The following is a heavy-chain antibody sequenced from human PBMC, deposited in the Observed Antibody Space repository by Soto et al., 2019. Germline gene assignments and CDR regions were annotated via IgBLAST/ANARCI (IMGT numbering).Heavy chain of an antibody. Sequence: QVQLGESGGVVVQPGRSLRLSCAASGFTFDRYGMHWVRQAPGKGLEWVAVISSDGNNKYYADSVKGRLSIYRDNFNNVLYLQMSSLRVEDTAVYYCVKDLLQNTGTTCGSWGQGTLVTVSS. J-gene: IGHJ5*02. CDR3: VKDLLQNTGTTCGS. CDR2: ISSDGNNK. D-gene: IGHD4-17*01. CDR1: GFTFDRYG. V-gene: IGHV3-30*18.